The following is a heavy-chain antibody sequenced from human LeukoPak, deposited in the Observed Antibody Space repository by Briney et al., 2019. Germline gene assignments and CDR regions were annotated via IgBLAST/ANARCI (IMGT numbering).Heavy chain of an antibody. CDR1: GYSISSGYY. CDR2: IYHSGST. D-gene: IGHD5-12*01. CDR3: ARILSGYDYVEVLDYYYYMDV. Sequence: SETLSLTCTVSGYSISSGYYWGWIRQPPGKGLEWIGSIYHSGSTYYNPSLKSRVTISVDTSKNQFSLKLSSVTAADTAVYYCARILSGYDYVEVLDYYYYMDVWGKGTTVTISS. J-gene: IGHJ6*03. V-gene: IGHV4-38-2*02.